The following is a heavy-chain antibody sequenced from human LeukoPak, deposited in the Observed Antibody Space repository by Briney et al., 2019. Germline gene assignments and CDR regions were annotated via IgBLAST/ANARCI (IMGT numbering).Heavy chain of an antibody. V-gene: IGHV3-48*03. Sequence: PGGSLRLSCAASGFTFSSYEMNWLRQAPGKGLEWVSYISSSGSTIYYADSVKGRFTISRDNAKNSLYLQMNSLRAEDTAVYYCARPVMTTAGQYFQHWGQGTLVTVSS. CDR1: GFTFSSYE. J-gene: IGHJ1*01. D-gene: IGHD4-17*01. CDR3: ARPVMTTAGQYFQH. CDR2: ISSSGSTI.